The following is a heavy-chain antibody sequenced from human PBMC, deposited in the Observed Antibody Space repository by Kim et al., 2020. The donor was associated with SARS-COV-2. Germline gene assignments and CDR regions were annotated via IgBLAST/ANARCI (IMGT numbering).Heavy chain of an antibody. CDR1: GGSFSGYY. D-gene: IGHD3-10*01. Sequence: SETLSLTCAVYGGSFSGYYWSWIRQPPGKGLEWIGEINHSGSTNYNPSLKSRVTISVDTSKNQFSLKLSSVTAADTAVYYCAIPLRSYGSGSYLQQRYYGMDVWGQGTTVTVSS. CDR3: AIPLRSYGSGSYLQQRYYGMDV. V-gene: IGHV4-34*01. J-gene: IGHJ6*02. CDR2: INHSGST.